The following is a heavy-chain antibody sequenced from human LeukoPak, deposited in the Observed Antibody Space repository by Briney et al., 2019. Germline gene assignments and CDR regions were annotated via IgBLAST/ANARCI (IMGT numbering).Heavy chain of an antibody. CDR2: IKSIVDGGTR. V-gene: IGHV3-15*01. CDR1: GLTFSDTW. Sequence: PGGSLRLSCAASGLTFSDTWMSWVRQAPGKGLEWVARIKSIVDGGTRDYAAPVKGRFSVSRDDSSNTLFLQVNSLKTEDTAVYYCTTHSRPGSYYNIFDHWGQGTLVTVSS. D-gene: IGHD3-10*01. J-gene: IGHJ4*02. CDR3: TTHSRPGSYYNIFDH.